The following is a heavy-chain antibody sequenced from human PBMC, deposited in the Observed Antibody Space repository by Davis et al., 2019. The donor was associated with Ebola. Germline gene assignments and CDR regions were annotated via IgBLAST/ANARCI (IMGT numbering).Heavy chain of an antibody. CDR1: GFTVSSNY. Sequence: GESLKISCAASGFTVSSNYMNWVRQAPGKGLEWVSSISSSSSYIYYADSVKGRFTISRDNAKNSLYLQMNSLRAEDTAVYYCARGDVVVAATLDYWGQGTLVTVSS. D-gene: IGHD2-15*01. V-gene: IGHV3-21*01. CDR2: ISSSSSYI. J-gene: IGHJ4*02. CDR3: ARGDVVVAATLDY.